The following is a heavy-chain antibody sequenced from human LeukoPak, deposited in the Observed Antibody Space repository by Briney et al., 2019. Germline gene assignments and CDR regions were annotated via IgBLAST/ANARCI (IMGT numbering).Heavy chain of an antibody. D-gene: IGHD1-14*01. Sequence: PSETLSLTCTVSGGSISSGDYYWSWIRQPPGKGLEWIGYIYYSGSTYYNPSLKSRVTISVDTSKNQFSLKLSSVTAADTAVYYCARGPGISNAFDIWGQGTMVTVSS. V-gene: IGHV4-30-4*01. J-gene: IGHJ3*02. CDR3: ARGPGISNAFDI. CDR2: IYYSGST. CDR1: GGSISSGDYY.